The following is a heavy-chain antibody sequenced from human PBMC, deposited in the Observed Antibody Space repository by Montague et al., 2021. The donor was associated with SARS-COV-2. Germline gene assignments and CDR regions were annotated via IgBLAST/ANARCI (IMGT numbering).Heavy chain of an antibody. J-gene: IGHJ5*02. V-gene: IGHV4-31*03. Sequence: TLSLTCTVSGDYIKTAGYYWGWIRQYPEKGLEWIGYVYFSGTTSFXPSLETRATISIDTATNQFSLKLSSVTAADTAVYFCVRAADNYSLWGPIVGFDLWGLGTLVTVSS. CDR1: GDYIKTAGYY. CDR3: VRAADNYSLWGPIVGFDL. D-gene: IGHD3-16*01. CDR2: VYFSGTT.